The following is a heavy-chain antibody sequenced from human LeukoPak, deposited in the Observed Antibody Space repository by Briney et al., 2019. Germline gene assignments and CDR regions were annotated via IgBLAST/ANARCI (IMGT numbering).Heavy chain of an antibody. V-gene: IGHV4-39*07. Sequence: SETLSLTCSVSGGPLSSTDYYWGWIRQPPGKGLEWIGTVYYNGATQYSPSLKSRVTVSIDTSKNQFSLRLTSVTAADTAVYYCAIGLRTYSGYNPLDCWGQGTLVTVSS. CDR2: VYYNGAT. CDR3: AIGLRTYSGYNPLDC. J-gene: IGHJ4*02. CDR1: GGPLSSTDYY. D-gene: IGHD5-12*01.